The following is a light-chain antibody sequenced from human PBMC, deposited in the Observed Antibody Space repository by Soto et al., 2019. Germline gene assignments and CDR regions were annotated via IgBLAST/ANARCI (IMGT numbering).Light chain of an antibody. CDR1: SSDVGDYNL. CDR2: EVS. Sequence: QSALTQPPSASGSPGQSVTISCTGSSSDVGDYNLVSWYQQHPGKAPKLIIYEVSKRPSGVPDCFSGSKSGNTASLAVSGLQAEDEADYYCSSFAGSNNLVFGGGTKLTVL. J-gene: IGLJ2*01. CDR3: SSFAGSNNLV. V-gene: IGLV2-8*01.